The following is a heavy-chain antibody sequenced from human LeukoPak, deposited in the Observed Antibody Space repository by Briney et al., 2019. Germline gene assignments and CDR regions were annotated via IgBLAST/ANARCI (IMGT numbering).Heavy chain of an antibody. Sequence: ASVKVSCKASGGTFSSYAISWVRQAPGQGLEWMGWMNPNSGNTGYAQKFQGRVTMTRNTSISTAYMELSSLRSEDTAVYYCARGLMGYYDFWSGPHDWGQGTLVTVSS. J-gene: IGHJ4*02. CDR2: MNPNSGNT. V-gene: IGHV1-8*02. CDR3: ARGLMGYYDFWSGPHD. D-gene: IGHD3-3*01. CDR1: GGTFSSYA.